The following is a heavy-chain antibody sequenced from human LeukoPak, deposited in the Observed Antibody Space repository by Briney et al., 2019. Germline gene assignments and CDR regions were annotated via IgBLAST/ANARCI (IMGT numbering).Heavy chain of an antibody. CDR3: ARATRWQLLRGTADWFDP. D-gene: IGHD6-6*01. V-gene: IGHV4-61*02. J-gene: IGHJ5*02. CDR1: GDSISTALYY. Sequence: SETLSLTCTVSGDSISTALYYYNWIRQPAGKGLEWVGRFYTNGSTSYNPSLKSRVTMSVDTSKNQFSLKMTSVTAADTAVYYCARATRWQLLRGTADWFDPWGQGTLVTVSS. CDR2: FYTNGST.